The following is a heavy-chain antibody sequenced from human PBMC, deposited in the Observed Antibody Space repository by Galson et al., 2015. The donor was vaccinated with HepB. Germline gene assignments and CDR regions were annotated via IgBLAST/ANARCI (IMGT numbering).Heavy chain of an antibody. J-gene: IGHJ4*02. CDR2: IWYDGSNQ. Sequence: LRLSCAASGFTFSNYGMHWVRQAPGKGLEWLAVIWYDGSNQYYADSVKGRFTISRDNSKSTLYLQMNSLRAEDTAVYYCAREGRVAITYFAYWGQGTLVTVSS. V-gene: IGHV3-33*01. CDR3: AREGRVAITYFAY. CDR1: GFTFSNYG. D-gene: IGHD2-15*01.